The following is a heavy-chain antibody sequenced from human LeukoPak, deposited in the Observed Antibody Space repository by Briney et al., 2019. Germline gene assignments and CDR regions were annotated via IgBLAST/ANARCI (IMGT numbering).Heavy chain of an antibody. J-gene: IGHJ4*02. Sequence: SETLSLTCTVSGGSISSGDYYWSWIRQPPGKGLEWIGYIYYSGSTYYNPSLKSPVTISVDTSKNQFSLKLSSVTAADTAVYYCARDYYDSSGYYYIPFDYWGQGTLVTVSS. CDR3: ARDYYDSSGYYYIPFDY. V-gene: IGHV4-30-4*08. D-gene: IGHD3-22*01. CDR1: GGSISSGDYY. CDR2: IYYSGST.